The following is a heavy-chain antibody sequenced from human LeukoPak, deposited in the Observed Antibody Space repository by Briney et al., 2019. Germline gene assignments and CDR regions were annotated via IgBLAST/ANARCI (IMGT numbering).Heavy chain of an antibody. CDR3: ARASSDDTAMATPFAY. V-gene: IGHV1-69*13. J-gene: IGHJ4*02. D-gene: IGHD5-18*01. CDR2: IIPIFGTA. CDR1: GYTFTSYY. Sequence: GASVKVSCKASGYTFTSYYTHWVRQAPGQGLEWMGGIIPIFGTANYQQKFQGRVTITADESTSTAYMSLSRLRFEDTAVYYCARASSDDTAMATPFAYWGQGTLVTVSS.